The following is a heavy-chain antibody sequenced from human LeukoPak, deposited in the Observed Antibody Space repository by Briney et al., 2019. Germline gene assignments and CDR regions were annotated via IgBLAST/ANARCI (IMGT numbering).Heavy chain of an antibody. V-gene: IGHV3-23*01. CDR3: AKDPPAPFDY. Sequence: GGSLRLSCAASGFTFSSYGMSWVRQAPGKGLERVSGISSSGGDTYYADSVKGRFTISRDNSKNTLYLQMNSLRAEDTAVYYCAKDPPAPFDYWGQGTLVTVSS. CDR2: ISSSGGDT. J-gene: IGHJ4*02. D-gene: IGHD2-2*01. CDR1: GFTFSSYG.